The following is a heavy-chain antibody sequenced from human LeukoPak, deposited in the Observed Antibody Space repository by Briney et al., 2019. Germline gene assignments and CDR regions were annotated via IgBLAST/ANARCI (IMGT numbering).Heavy chain of an antibody. D-gene: IGHD3-10*01. CDR1: GGSISSSSYY. V-gene: IGHV4-61*02. CDR2: IYTSGNT. CDR3: ARFGSGGFDF. Sequence: SETLSLTCTVSGGSISSSSYYWSWIRQPAGKGLEWIGRIYTSGNTNYNPSLKSRVTMSIDTSKNQFSLKLSSVTAADTAVYYCARFGSGGFDFWGQGTLVTVSS. J-gene: IGHJ4*02.